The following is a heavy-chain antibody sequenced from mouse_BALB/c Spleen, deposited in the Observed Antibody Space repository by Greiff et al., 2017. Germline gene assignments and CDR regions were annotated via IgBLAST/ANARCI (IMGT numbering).Heavy chain of an antibody. CDR3: AREGDYRYDWFAY. D-gene: IGHD2-14*01. Sequence: QVQLQQSGPGLVAPSQSLSITCTVSGFSLTGYGVNWVRQPPGKGLEWLGMIWGDGSTDYNSALKSRLSISKDNSKSQVLLKMNSLQTDDTARYYCAREGDYRYDWFAYWGQGTLVTVSA. J-gene: IGHJ3*01. V-gene: IGHV2-6-7*01. CDR2: IWGDGST. CDR1: GFSLTGYG.